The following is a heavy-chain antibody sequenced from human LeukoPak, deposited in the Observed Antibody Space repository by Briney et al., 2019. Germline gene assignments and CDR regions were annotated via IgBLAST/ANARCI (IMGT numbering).Heavy chain of an antibody. J-gene: IGHJ5*02. CDR1: DGSISDSC. Sequence: SETLSLTCTVTDGSISDSCWSWIRQSPGKGLEWIGYIYFTGFTHYNPSLKSRVTMSVDMSKKQFSLNLNSVTAAATAVYYCAKDGNGGNSWGRFDPWGQGTLVTVSA. D-gene: IGHD4-23*01. V-gene: IGHV4-59*01. CDR3: AKDGNGGNSWGRFDP. CDR2: IYFTGFT.